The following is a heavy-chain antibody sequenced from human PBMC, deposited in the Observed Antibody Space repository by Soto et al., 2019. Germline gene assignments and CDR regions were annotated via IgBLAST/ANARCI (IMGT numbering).Heavy chain of an antibody. J-gene: IGHJ4*02. D-gene: IGHD3-16*01. CDR2: IDPTDSYT. CDR3: ARLPVLSLVAVWGFDY. CDR1: GYIFTSYW. V-gene: IGHV5-10-1*01. Sequence: PGESRKISCXVSGYIFTSYWISWVRQMPGKGLEWMGRIDPTDSYTDYSPSFQGHVTISVDKSINTAYLQWSSLKASDSAMYYCARLPVLSLVAVWGFDYWGLGTLVTVSS.